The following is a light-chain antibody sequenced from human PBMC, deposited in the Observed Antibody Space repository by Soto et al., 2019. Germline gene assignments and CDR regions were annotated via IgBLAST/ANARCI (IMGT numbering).Light chain of an antibody. CDR1: QTVGSK. V-gene: IGKV3-15*01. CDR3: QKYNNWPRT. CDR2: GAS. Sequence: EIVMTQSPATLSVSPGERATLSCRASQTVGSKLAWYQQKPGQVPRLLIYGASTRATGIPVRFSGSGSGTEFTLTISSLQSEDFAVYYCQKYNNWPRTFGEGTKVEIK. J-gene: IGKJ1*01.